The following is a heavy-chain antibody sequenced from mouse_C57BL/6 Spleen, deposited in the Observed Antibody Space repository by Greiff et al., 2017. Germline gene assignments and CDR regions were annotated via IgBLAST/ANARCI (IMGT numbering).Heavy chain of an antibody. D-gene: IGHD3-2*02. CDR3: AREGDSSGYGAY. CDR2: IDPSDSYT. Sequence: QVQLQQSGAELVRPGTSVKLSCKASGYTFTSYWMHWVKQRPGQGLEWIGMIDPSDSYTNYNQQFKGKDTLTVDTSSSTAYMQLSSLTSEDSAVDYCAREGDSSGYGAYWGQGTLVTVSA. V-gene: IGHV1-59*01. CDR1: GYTFTSYW. J-gene: IGHJ3*01.